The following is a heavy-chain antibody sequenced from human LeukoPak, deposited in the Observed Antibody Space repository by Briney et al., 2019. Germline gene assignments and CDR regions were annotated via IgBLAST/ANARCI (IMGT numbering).Heavy chain of an antibody. CDR3: ARDRGISGSYYHDY. J-gene: IGHJ4*02. Sequence: GRSLRLSCAASGFTFSSYAMHWVRQAPGKGLEWVAVISYDGSNKYYADSVKGRFTISRDNSKNTLYLQMNSLRAEDTAAYYCARDRGISGSYYHDYWGQGTLVTVSS. CDR2: ISYDGSNK. D-gene: IGHD1-26*01. V-gene: IGHV3-30*04. CDR1: GFTFSSYA.